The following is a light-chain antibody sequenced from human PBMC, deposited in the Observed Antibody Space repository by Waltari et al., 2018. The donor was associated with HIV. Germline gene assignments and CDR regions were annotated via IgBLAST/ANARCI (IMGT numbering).Light chain of an antibody. CDR2: YDS. J-gene: IGLJ1*01. CDR3: QVWDRNSNHYV. CDR1: DVGSKS. Sequence: SYVLTQPPSVSVAPGATARITCGGSDVGSKSVHWYQQKPGQAPMLVICYDSDRSSEIPDRFSVFVSGNTATLTISGVEAGDEADYYCQVWDRNSNHYVFGSGTKVTVL. V-gene: IGLV3-21*04.